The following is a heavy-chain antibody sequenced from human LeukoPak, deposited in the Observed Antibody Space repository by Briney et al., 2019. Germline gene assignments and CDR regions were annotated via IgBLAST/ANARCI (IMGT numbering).Heavy chain of an antibody. V-gene: IGHV1-69*05. CDR1: GGSFNNYA. D-gene: IGHD5-12*01. Sequence: GASVEVSCKAPGGSFNNYAISWVRQAPGHGLEWMGRFIPFSGTSDYAHKFQARVTITMDESTAYMELSSLRPEDTAVYYCARIEDSTHGLLDYWGRGTLVTVSS. CDR3: ARIEDSTHGLLDY. J-gene: IGHJ4*02. CDR2: FIPFSGTS.